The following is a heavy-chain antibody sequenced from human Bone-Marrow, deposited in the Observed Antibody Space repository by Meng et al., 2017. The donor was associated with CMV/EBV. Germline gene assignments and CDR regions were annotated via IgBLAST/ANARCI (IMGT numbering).Heavy chain of an antibody. CDR2: ISSSSSYI. CDR3: ARGGNDAYYYYYYGMDV. D-gene: IGHD1-1*01. J-gene: IGHJ6*02. CDR1: GFTFSSYS. V-gene: IGHV3-21*01. Sequence: GGSLRLSCAASGFTFSSYSMNWVRQAPGKGLEWVSSISSSSSYIYYADSVKGRFTISRDNAKNSLYLQMNSLRAEDTAVYYCARGGNDAYYYYYYGMDVWGQGTTVTGSS.